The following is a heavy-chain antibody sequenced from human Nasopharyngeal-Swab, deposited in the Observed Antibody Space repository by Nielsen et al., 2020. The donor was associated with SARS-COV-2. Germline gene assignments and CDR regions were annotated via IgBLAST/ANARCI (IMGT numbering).Heavy chain of an antibody. J-gene: IGHJ2*01. V-gene: IGHV3-74*01. Sequence: GGSLRLSCAPSGFTFSSYWMHWVPQDPGKGLVWVSRVNNDGSNTNYADSVKGRFTISRDNAKNTLYLQMNSLRAEDTALYYCARALNGYFDLWGRGTLVAVSS. CDR2: VNNDGSNT. CDR1: GFTFSSYW. CDR3: ARALNGYFDL.